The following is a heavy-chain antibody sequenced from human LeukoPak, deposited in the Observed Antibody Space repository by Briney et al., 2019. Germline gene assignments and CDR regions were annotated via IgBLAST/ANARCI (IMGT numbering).Heavy chain of an antibody. J-gene: IGHJ5*02. D-gene: IGHD2-2*01. Sequence: GGSLRLSCAASGFTFSSYAMSWVRQAPGKGLEWVSAISGSGGSTYYADSVKGRFTISRDNSKNTLYLQMNSLRAEDTAVYYCAKAIVVVPPPHNWFDPWGQGTLVTVSS. CDR3: AKAIVVVPPPHNWFDP. CDR2: ISGSGGST. CDR1: GFTFSSYA. V-gene: IGHV3-23*01.